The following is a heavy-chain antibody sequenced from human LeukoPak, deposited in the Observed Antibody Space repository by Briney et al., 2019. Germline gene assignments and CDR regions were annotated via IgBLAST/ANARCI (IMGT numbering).Heavy chain of an antibody. CDR3: ARQYSSSSAEYFQH. D-gene: IGHD6-6*01. CDR1: GFTISSYA. Sequence: PGGSLRLSCAASGFTISSYAMSWVRQAPGKGLEWVSAISGSGGSTYYADSVKGRFTISRDNSKNTLYLQMNSLRAEDTAVYYCARQYSSSSAEYFQHWGQGTLVTVSS. CDR2: ISGSGGST. V-gene: IGHV3-23*01. J-gene: IGHJ1*01.